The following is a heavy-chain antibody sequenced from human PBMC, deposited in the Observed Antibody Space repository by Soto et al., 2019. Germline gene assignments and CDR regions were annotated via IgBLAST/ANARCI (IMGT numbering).Heavy chain of an antibody. D-gene: IGHD6-13*01. V-gene: IGHV3-11*01. Sequence: PGGSLRLSCAASGFTFSDYYMSWIRQAPGKGLEWVSYISSSGSTIYYADSVKGRFTISRDNAKNSLYLQMNSLRAEDTAVYYCARDRDSSSWYARYYFDYWGQGTLVTVSS. CDR2: ISSSGSTI. CDR1: GFTFSDYY. CDR3: ARDRDSSSWYARYYFDY. J-gene: IGHJ4*02.